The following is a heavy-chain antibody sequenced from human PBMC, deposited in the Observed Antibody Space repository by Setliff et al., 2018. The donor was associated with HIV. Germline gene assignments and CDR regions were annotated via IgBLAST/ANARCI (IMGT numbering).Heavy chain of an antibody. Sequence: PGGSLRLSCAASGFSFDDYAMHWVRQAPGKGLVWVSRIDSDGSDTDYADSVRGRFTISRDNAKNTLYLQMTSLRAEDTAVYYCARGPQYNFWGGYLGLWGRGTLVTVSS. J-gene: IGHJ4*02. CDR1: GFSFDDYA. D-gene: IGHD3-3*01. CDR2: IDSDGSDT. V-gene: IGHV3-74*01. CDR3: ARGPQYNFWGGYLGL.